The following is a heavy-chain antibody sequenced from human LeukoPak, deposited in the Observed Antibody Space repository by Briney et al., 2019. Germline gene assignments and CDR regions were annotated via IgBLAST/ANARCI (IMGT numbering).Heavy chain of an antibody. CDR3: ARDYSQLVGALV. CDR1: GFTFSSYS. J-gene: IGHJ4*02. V-gene: IGHV3-21*04. CDR2: ISSSSNYI. D-gene: IGHD1-26*01. Sequence: GGSLRLSCAASGFTFSSYSMNWVRQAPGKGLEWVSSISSSSNYIYNADSVKGRFTTSRDNAKNSMYLQMNSLRAEDTAVYYCARDYSQLVGALVWGQGTLVTVSS.